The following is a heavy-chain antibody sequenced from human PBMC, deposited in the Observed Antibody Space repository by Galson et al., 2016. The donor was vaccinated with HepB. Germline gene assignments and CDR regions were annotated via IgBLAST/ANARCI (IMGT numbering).Heavy chain of an antibody. CDR3: AKRHEYCPPVGCSFDY. CDR2: DSMDGRRK. D-gene: IGHD2/OR15-2a*01. CDR1: GFTFSKYG. V-gene: IGHV3-30*18. J-gene: IGHJ4*02. Sequence: SLRLSCAASGFTFSKYGMHWVRQAPGKGLEWVAADSMDGRRKFYADSVKGRFTISRDNSNNMLFLQMSSLRPDDTAVYYCAKRHEYCPPVGCSFDYWGQGTLVFVSS.